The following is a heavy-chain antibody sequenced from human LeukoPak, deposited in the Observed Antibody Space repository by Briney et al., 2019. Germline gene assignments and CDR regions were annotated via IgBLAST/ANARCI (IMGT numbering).Heavy chain of an antibody. CDR1: GFTFSDHY. CDR3: AKRGRSGDYSWDY. D-gene: IGHD4-17*01. CDR2: IRNKANSYTT. V-gene: IGHV3-72*01. J-gene: IGHJ4*02. Sequence: GGSLRLSCAASGFTFSDHYMDWIRQGPGKGLEWVARIRNKANSYTTEYAASVEGRFTISRDDSKNSLYLQMNSLRAEDTAIYYCAKRGRSGDYSWDYWGPGTLVTVSS.